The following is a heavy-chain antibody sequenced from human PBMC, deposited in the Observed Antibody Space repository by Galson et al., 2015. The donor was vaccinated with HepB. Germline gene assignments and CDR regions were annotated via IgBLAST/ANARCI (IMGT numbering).Heavy chain of an antibody. CDR2: INPNSGGT. D-gene: IGHD6-19*01. CDR1: GYTFTGYY. Sequence: SVKVSCKASGYTFTGYYMHWVRQAPGQGLEWMGWINPNSGGTNYAQKFQGRVTMTRDTSISTAYMELSRLRSDDTAVYYCARALRAGYSSGLVLRGGFDYWGQGTLVTVSS. V-gene: IGHV1-2*02. J-gene: IGHJ4*02. CDR3: ARALRAGYSSGLVLRGGFDY.